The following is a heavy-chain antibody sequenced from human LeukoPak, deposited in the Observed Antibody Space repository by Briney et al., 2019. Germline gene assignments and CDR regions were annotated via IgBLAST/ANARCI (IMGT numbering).Heavy chain of an antibody. CDR3: ARVSGTAMVTSWFDP. J-gene: IGHJ5*02. D-gene: IGHD5-18*01. CDR2: ISSSSSYI. Sequence: GGSLRLSCAASGFTFSSYSMNWVRQAPGKGLEWVSSISSSSSYIYYAGSVKGRLTISRDNAKNSLYLQMNSLRAEDTAVYYCARVSGTAMVTSWFDPWGQGTLVTVSS. V-gene: IGHV3-21*01. CDR1: GFTFSSYS.